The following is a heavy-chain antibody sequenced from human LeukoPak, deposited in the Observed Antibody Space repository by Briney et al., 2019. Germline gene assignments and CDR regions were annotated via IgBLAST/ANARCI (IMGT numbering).Heavy chain of an antibody. D-gene: IGHD3-22*01. J-gene: IGHJ4*02. Sequence: GRSLRLSCAASGFTFDDYAMYWVRQAPGKGLEWVSGISWNSGSIGYADSVKGRFTISRDNAKNSLYLQMNSLRAEDTALYYCAKSRVSGYRHPFDYWGQGTLVTVSS. CDR3: AKSRVSGYRHPFDY. CDR1: GFTFDDYA. CDR2: ISWNSGSI. V-gene: IGHV3-9*01.